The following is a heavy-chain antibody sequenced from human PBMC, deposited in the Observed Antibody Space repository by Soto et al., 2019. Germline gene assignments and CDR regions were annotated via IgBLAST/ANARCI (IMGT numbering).Heavy chain of an antibody. Sequence: ASVKVSCKVSGYTFTSYGIHWVRQAPGQRLEWMGWINAANGDTKYSPKFQGRVTITRDTSASTAYMELSSLRSEDTAVYYCVRRHVSATGIDWFDPWGQGTLVTVSS. D-gene: IGHD6-13*01. CDR1: GYTFTSYG. V-gene: IGHV1-3*01. CDR3: VRRHVSATGIDWFDP. J-gene: IGHJ5*02. CDR2: INAANGDT.